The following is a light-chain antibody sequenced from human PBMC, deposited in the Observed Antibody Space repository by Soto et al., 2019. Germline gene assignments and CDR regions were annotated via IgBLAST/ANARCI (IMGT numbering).Light chain of an antibody. CDR1: QSIGRF. CDR2: VAS. J-gene: IGKJ5*01. V-gene: IGKV1-39*01. CDR3: LQDYSSPIT. Sequence: DIHMTQSPSSLSASVGHIFTITCRASQSIGRFLNWHQQKPGQAPNVLINVASTLRSGVPSRLSGSGYGTDLNITINSMKTEDFATYYCLQDYSSPITFGQGTRLEIK.